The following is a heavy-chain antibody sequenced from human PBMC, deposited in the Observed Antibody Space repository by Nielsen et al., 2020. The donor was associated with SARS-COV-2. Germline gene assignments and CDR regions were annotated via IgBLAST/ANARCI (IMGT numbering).Heavy chain of an antibody. Sequence: GGSLRLSCAASGFSFSSYWMSWVRQAPGKGLEWVANIKEDGSEKNYVDSVKGRFTISRDNAKNSLYLQMNSLGIEDTALYYCASHGTFDHWGQGALVTVSS. CDR3: ASHGTFDH. V-gene: IGHV3-7*01. D-gene: IGHD1-1*01. CDR2: IKEDGSEK. CDR1: GFSFSSYW. J-gene: IGHJ4*02.